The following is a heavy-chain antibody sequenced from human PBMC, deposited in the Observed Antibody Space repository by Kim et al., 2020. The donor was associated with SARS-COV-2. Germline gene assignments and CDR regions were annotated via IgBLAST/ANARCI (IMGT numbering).Heavy chain of an antibody. CDR2: ISYDGSNK. Sequence: GGSLRLSCAASGFTFSSYAMHWVRQAPGKGLEWVAVISYDGSNKYYADSVKGRFTISRDNSKNTLYLQMNSLRAEDTAVYYCARESFYGSGWYYFDYWG. V-gene: IGHV3-30*04. CDR3: ARESFYGSGWYYFDY. J-gene: IGHJ4*01. CDR1: GFTFSSYA. D-gene: IGHD6-19*01.